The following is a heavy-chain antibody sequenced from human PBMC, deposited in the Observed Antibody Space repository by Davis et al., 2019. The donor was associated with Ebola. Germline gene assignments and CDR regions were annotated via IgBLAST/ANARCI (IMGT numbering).Heavy chain of an antibody. V-gene: IGHV6-1*01. J-gene: IGHJ4*02. CDR2: TYYRSTWYN. Sequence: MPSETLSLTCDLAGATASSNSAAWNWLRQSPSRGLEWLGRTYYRSTWYNDYALSVKSRITIHADTSKNQFSLQLNSVTPDDTAVYYCARDFSAWGRGTLVSVSS. CDR3: ARDFSA. CDR1: GATASSNSAA. D-gene: IGHD4/OR15-4a*01.